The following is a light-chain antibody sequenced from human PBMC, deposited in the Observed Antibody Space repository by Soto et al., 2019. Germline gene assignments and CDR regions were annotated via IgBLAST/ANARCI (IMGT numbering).Light chain of an antibody. Sequence: QSALTQPASVSGSPGQSITISCTGTSSDVGGYNYVSWYQRHPGKAPKLMIYEVSNRPSGVSNRFSGSKSGNTASLTISGLQAEDEADYYCSSYTSSSTLFVFGGGTQLTVL. V-gene: IGLV2-14*01. CDR1: SSDVGGYNY. CDR3: SSYTSSSTLFV. J-gene: IGLJ2*01. CDR2: EVS.